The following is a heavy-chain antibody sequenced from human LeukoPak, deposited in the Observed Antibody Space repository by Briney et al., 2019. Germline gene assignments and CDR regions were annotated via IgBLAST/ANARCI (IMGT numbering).Heavy chain of an antibody. J-gene: IGHJ5*02. Sequence: PGGSLRLSCAASGFTFSSYAMHWVRQAPGKGLEWVAVISYGGSNKYYADSVKGRFTISRDNSKNTLYLQMNSLRAEDTAVYYCARDSRRGLVEGGWFDPWGQGTLVTVSS. CDR2: ISYGGSNK. V-gene: IGHV3-30-3*01. CDR3: ARDSRRGLVEGGWFDP. CDR1: GFTFSSYA. D-gene: IGHD6-19*01.